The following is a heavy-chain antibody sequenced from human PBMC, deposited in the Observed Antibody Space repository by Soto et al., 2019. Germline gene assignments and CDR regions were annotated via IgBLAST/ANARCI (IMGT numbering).Heavy chain of an antibody. J-gene: IGHJ4*02. CDR1: SGSFSGYY. CDR2: ISQSGNT. D-gene: IGHD6-6*01. CDR3: ARAPKVSGSSQTRPDF. Sequence: SATLSLTCSIYSGSFSGYYWSWIRQPPGKGLEWIGEISQSGNTNYSPSLKSRVSISIDTSKKQFSLNLASVSAADTAVYYCARAPKVSGSSQTRPDFWGQGTLVTV. V-gene: IGHV4-34*01.